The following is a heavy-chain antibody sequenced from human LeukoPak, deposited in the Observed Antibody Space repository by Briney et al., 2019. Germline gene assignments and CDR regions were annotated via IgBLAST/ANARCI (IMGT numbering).Heavy chain of an antibody. CDR3: ARAKTVNGDLDY. D-gene: IGHD7-27*01. J-gene: IGHJ4*02. CDR1: GYAFSNHY. CDR2: ITPGGEGT. Sequence: ASVKVSCKASGYAFSNHYIHWVRQAPGQGLEWMGIITPGGEGTKYAQKFQGRVSMTTDTSTRTVYLPLSSLRSEDTAVYHCARAKTVNGDLDYWGQGTLVTVSS. V-gene: IGHV1-46*01.